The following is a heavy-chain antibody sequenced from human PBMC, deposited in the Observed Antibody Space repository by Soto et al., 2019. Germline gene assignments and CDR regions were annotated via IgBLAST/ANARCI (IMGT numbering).Heavy chain of an antibody. V-gene: IGHV4-59*01. D-gene: IGHD3-10*01. J-gene: IGHJ5*02. CDR2: VYYSGSV. CDR1: GVSLTGYH. Sequence: SETLSLTCNVSGVSLTGYHWNWIRQPPGKTLEWIGFVYYSGSVSYNPSLKGRASISVDRSKNQFSLRLTSVTAADMAVYYCARRLNLGSFDHWGQGTLVTVSS. CDR3: ARRLNLGSFDH.